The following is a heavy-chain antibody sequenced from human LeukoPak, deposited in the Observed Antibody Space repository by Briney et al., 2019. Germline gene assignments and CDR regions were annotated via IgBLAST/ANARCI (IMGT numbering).Heavy chain of an antibody. V-gene: IGHV1-2*06. D-gene: IGHD3-22*01. CDR1: GYTFTSLY. Sequence: ASVKVSCKTSGYTFTSLYIHWVRQAPGQGLEWMGRIDPNRGDRKFAQRFQDRVTFTTDASISTAYMELSSLGSDGTAVYYCARDNYDKRFDYWGQGTLVTVSP. CDR3: ARDNYDKRFDY. J-gene: IGHJ4*02. CDR2: IDPNRGDR.